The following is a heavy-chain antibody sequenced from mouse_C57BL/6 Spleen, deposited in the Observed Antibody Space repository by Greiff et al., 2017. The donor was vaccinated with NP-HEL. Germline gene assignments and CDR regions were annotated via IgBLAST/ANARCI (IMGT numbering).Heavy chain of an antibody. D-gene: IGHD1-1*01. J-gene: IGHJ4*01. V-gene: IGHV2-6-1*01. CDR1: GFSLTSYG. Sequence: QVQLKESGPGLVAPSQSLSITCTVSGFSLTSYGVHWVRQPPGKGLEWLVVIWSDGSTTYNSALKSRLSISKDNSKSQVFLKMNSLQTDDTAMYYCARHPSTGYYYAMDYWGQGTSVTVSS. CDR3: ARHPSTGYYYAMDY. CDR2: IWSDGST.